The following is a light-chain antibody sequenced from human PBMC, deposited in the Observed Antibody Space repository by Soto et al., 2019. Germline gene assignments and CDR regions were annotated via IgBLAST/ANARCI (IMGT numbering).Light chain of an antibody. V-gene: IGKV1-27*01. Sequence: ISMNHSPSSLSASTGDTVVITFRASQGISNYLAWYQQKPGTVPKLLISAASTLQTGVPSRFSGGGSGTDFTLTISSLQPEDVATYYCQKYNSAPWTFGQGTKVDI. CDR3: QKYNSAPWT. CDR2: AAS. J-gene: IGKJ1*01. CDR1: QGISNY.